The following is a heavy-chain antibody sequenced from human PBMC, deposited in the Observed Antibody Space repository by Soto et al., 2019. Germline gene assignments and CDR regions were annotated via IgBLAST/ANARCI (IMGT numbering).Heavy chain of an antibody. D-gene: IGHD3-3*01. CDR2: ISAYNGNT. V-gene: IGHV1-18*01. CDR3: ARGLRFLEWAHDAFDI. J-gene: IGHJ3*02. CDR1: GYTFTSFG. Sequence: ASLKVSGKASGYTFTSFGISLGRKTPGQGLEWMGWISAYNGNTNYAQKLQGRVTMTTDTSTSTAYMELRSLRSDDTAVYYCARGLRFLEWAHDAFDIWGQGTMVTVSS.